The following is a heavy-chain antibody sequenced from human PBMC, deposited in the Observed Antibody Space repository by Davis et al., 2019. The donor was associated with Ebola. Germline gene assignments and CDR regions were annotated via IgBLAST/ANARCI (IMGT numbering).Heavy chain of an antibody. CDR3: AGDSSYPRDGMDV. V-gene: IGHV1-69*13. CDR2: IIPIFGTA. D-gene: IGHD2-2*01. CDR1: LWSFSSYA. J-gene: IGHJ6*02. Sequence: SSVTVSRQPSLWSFSSYAISWVRQAPGLGLEWMGGIIPIFGTANYAQKFQGRVTITADESTSTVYMVLSSLTSEDSAVYYCAGDSSYPRDGMDVWGQGTTVTVSS.